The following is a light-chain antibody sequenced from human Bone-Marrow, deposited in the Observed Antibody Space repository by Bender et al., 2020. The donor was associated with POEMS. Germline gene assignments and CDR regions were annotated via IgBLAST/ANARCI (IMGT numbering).Light chain of an antibody. J-gene: IGLJ3*02. Sequence: QSVLTQPPSASGTPGQSVTISCSGTSSNFGNNAANWYQHVPGTAPKLLIYSNNQRPSGVPDRFSASPPGTSASLAISGLHSDDEADYYCSSWDDSLNGWVFGGETKLTVL. V-gene: IGLV1-44*01. CDR1: SSNFGNNA. CDR3: SSWDDSLNGWV. CDR2: SNN.